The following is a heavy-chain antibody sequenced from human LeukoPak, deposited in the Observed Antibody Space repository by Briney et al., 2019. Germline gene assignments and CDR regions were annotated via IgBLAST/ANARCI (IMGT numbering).Heavy chain of an antibody. CDR1: GFTFSCYG. Sequence: GGSLRLSCAASGFTFSCYGMHWVRQAPGKGLEWVAVIWYDGSNKYYADSVKGRFTISRDNSKNTLDLQMNSLRAEDTAVYYCARDGHHSTVAYYYYMDVWGKGTTVTVSS. D-gene: IGHD4-23*01. CDR3: ARDGHHSTVAYYYYMDV. J-gene: IGHJ6*03. CDR2: IWYDGSNK. V-gene: IGHV3-33*01.